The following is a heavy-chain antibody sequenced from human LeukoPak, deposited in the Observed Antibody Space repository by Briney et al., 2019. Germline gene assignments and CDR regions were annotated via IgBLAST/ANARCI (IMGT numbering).Heavy chain of an antibody. Sequence: GGSLRLSCAASGFTFSSYSMNWVRQAPGKGLECVSSISSGSTYVYYADSVQGRFTISRDNAQSSMYLQMNSLRAEDTAVYYCGRVGGRSKAAKGDAFDIWGQGTMVVVSS. D-gene: IGHD6-6*01. CDR2: ISSGSTYV. CDR1: GFTFSSYS. J-gene: IGHJ3*02. V-gene: IGHV3-21*01. CDR3: GRVGGRSKAAKGDAFDI.